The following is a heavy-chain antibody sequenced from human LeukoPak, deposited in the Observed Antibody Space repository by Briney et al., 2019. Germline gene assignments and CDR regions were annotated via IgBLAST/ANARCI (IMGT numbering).Heavy chain of an antibody. J-gene: IGHJ4*02. V-gene: IGHV4-59*08. CDR1: GGSISSYY. Sequence: SETLSLTCTVSGGSISSYYWSWIRQPPGKGLEWIGNIYHSGSTYYNSPLMSRVTISVDTSKNQISLKLSSVTAADTAVYYCARVRYFDSSGYYYDFDYWGQGTLVTVSS. CDR3: ARVRYFDSSGYYYDFDY. D-gene: IGHD3-22*01. CDR2: IYHSGST.